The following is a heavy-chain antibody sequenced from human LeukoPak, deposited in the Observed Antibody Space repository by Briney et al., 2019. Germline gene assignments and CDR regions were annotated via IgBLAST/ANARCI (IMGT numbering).Heavy chain of an antibody. CDR2: INYSGNS. D-gene: IGHD5-24*01. V-gene: IGHV4-59*08. J-gene: IGHJ3*02. CDR3: ARHMAAGRVDSFNI. CDR1: GGSISSYY. Sequence: SETLSLTCTVSGGSISSYYWIWIRQPPGKGLEWIGYINYSGNSNYNPSLKSRVTISVDTSKNQFSLKLSSVTAADTAIYFCARHMAAGRVDSFNIWGQGTMVTVSS.